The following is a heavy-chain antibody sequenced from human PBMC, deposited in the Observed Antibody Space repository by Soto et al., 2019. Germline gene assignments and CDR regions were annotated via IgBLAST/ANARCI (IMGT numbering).Heavy chain of an antibody. CDR3: ARSVDP. Sequence: PSETLSLTCNVSGASISSYYWSWIRQPPEKGLEWIAYIYNSGSTNYNPSLKSRVTISVDTSKNQFSLKLSSVTAADTAVYYCARSVDPWGQGTLVTVSS. J-gene: IGHJ5*02. V-gene: IGHV4-59*12. CDR1: GASISSYY. CDR2: IYNSGST.